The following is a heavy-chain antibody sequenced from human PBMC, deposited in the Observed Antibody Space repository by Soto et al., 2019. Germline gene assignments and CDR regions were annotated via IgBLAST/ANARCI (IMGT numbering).Heavy chain of an antibody. D-gene: IGHD3-22*01. CDR2: IYSGGST. J-gene: IGHJ4*02. CDR1: GFTVSSNY. V-gene: IGHV3-53*01. CDR3: ARDRYDSSGYPFY. Sequence: GGSLRLSCAASGFTVSSNYMSWVRQAPGKGLEWVSVIYSGGSTYYADSVKGRFTISRDNSKNTLYLQMNSLRAEDTAVYYCARDRYDSSGYPFYWGQGTLVTVSS.